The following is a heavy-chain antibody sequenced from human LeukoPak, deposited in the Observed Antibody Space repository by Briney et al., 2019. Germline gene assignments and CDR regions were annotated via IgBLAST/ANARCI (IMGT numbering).Heavy chain of an antibody. CDR1: GFTVSSNY. Sequence: GGSLRLSCAASGFTVSSNYMSWVRQAPGKVLEWVSIIYSGRSTNYADSVKGRFTISRDNSKNTLYLQMNSLRAEDTAVYYCARVETQRGYSFDLSYYMDVWGKGTTVTISS. CDR2: IYSGRST. D-gene: IGHD5-18*01. J-gene: IGHJ6*03. CDR3: ARVETQRGYSFDLSYYMDV. V-gene: IGHV3-66*01.